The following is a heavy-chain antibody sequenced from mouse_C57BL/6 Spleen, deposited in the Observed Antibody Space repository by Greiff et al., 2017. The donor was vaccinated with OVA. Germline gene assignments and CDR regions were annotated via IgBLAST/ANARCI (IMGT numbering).Heavy chain of an antibody. CDR2: INPGSGGT. Sequence: QVQLQQSGAELVRPGTSVKVSCKASGYAFTNYLIEWVKQRPGQGLEWIGVINPGSGGTNYNEKFKGKATLTADKSSSTAYMQLSSLTSEDSAVDFCARPYGYDDGWYFDVWGTGTTVTVSS. J-gene: IGHJ1*03. CDR3: ARPYGYDDGWYFDV. D-gene: IGHD2-2*01. CDR1: GYAFTNYL. V-gene: IGHV1-54*01.